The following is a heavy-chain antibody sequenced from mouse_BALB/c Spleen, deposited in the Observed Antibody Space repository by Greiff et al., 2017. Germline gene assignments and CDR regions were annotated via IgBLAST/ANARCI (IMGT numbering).Heavy chain of an antibody. D-gene: IGHD1-1*01. V-gene: IGHV1-4*01. J-gene: IGHJ2*01. CDR3: ARSYGSSYVYLEY. Sequence: VQLQQSGAELARPGASVKMSCTASGYTFTSYTMHWVQQRPGQGLEWIGYINPSSGYTNYNQKFKDKATLTADKSSSTDYMQLSSLTAEDSAVYYWARSYGSSYVYLEYWGQGTTLTVSS. CDR2: INPSSGYT. CDR1: GYTFTSYT.